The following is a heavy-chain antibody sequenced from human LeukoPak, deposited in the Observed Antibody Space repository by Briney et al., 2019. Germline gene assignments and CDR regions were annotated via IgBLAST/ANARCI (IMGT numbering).Heavy chain of an antibody. D-gene: IGHD4-17*01. CDR2: IWYDGSNK. Sequence: GGSLRLSCAASGFTFSNYGMYWVRQAPGKGLEWVAFIWYDGSNKYYAGSVRGRFTISRDNSKNSLYLQMNGLSAEDTAVYYCARTHGDPRYYYYGMDVWGQGTTVTVSS. J-gene: IGHJ6*02. CDR1: GFTFSNYG. CDR3: ARTHGDPRYYYYGMDV. V-gene: IGHV3-33*01.